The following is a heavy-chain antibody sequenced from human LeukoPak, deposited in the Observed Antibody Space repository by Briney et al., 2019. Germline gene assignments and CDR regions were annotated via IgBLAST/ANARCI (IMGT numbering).Heavy chain of an antibody. Sequence: ASVKVSCKASGYTFTSYYMHWVRQAPGQGLEWMGWISAYNGNTNYAQKLQGRVTMTTDISTSTAYMELRSLRSDDTAVYYCARDRLAYCGGDCYANWFDPWGQGTLVTVSS. D-gene: IGHD2-21*02. V-gene: IGHV1-18*04. CDR1: GYTFTSYY. J-gene: IGHJ5*02. CDR3: ARDRLAYCGGDCYANWFDP. CDR2: ISAYNGNT.